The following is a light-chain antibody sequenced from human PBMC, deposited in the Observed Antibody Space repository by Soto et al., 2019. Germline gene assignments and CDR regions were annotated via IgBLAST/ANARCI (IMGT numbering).Light chain of an antibody. CDR3: QQRGNWPLT. J-gene: IGKJ1*01. Sequence: EIVLTQSPATLSLSPGERTTLSCRASQSVGKYLVWYQQKPGQAPRFLIYDASNRATGIPARFSGSGSGTXXXXXXXSLEPEDFAVYYCQQRGNWPLTFGQGTKV. CDR1: QSVGKY. V-gene: IGKV3-11*01. CDR2: DAS.